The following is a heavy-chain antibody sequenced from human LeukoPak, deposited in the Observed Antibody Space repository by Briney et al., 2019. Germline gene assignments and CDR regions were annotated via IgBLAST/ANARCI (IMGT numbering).Heavy chain of an antibody. CDR2: ISYDGSNK. CDR3: AKLNYYDSSGYSYDDY. D-gene: IGHD3-22*01. J-gene: IGHJ4*02. V-gene: IGHV3-30*18. CDR1: GFTFSSYG. Sequence: GGSLRLSCAASGFTFSSYGMHWVRQAPGKGLEWVAVISYDGSNKYYADSVKGRLTISRDNSKNTLYLQMNSLRAEDTAVYYCAKLNYYDSSGYSYDDYWGQGTLVTVSS.